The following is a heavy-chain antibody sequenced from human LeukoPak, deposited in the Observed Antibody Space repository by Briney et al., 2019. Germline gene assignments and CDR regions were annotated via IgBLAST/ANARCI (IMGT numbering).Heavy chain of an antibody. J-gene: IGHJ4*02. D-gene: IGHD3-16*01. CDR2: ISDSGSTK. V-gene: IGHV3-11*04. Sequence: PGGSLRLSCAASGFTFSNAWMSWVRQAPGKGLEWVSYISDSGSTKYYADSVKGRFTISRDNAKNSVYLQMNSLRAEDTAVYYCARAAYSYYFDYWGQGTLVTVSS. CDR3: ARAAYSYYFDY. CDR1: GFTFSNAW.